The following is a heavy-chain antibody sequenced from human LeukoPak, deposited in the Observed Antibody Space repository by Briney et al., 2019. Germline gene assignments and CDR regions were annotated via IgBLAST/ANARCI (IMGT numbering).Heavy chain of an antibody. Sequence: GESLKISCKISGYDFTTYWNGWVRQMPGKGLECMGIIWPGDSDTRYSPSFQGQVTISADKTISTVYLQWSSLKVSDTAIYYCARRGRGDWFDPWGQGTLVTVSS. D-gene: IGHD1-26*01. V-gene: IGHV5-51*01. CDR3: ARRGRGDWFDP. CDR1: GYDFTTYW. CDR2: IWPGDSDT. J-gene: IGHJ5*02.